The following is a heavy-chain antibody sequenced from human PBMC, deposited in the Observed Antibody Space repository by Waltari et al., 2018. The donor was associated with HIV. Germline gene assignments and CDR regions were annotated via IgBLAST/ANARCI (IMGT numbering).Heavy chain of an antibody. D-gene: IGHD3-22*01. Sequence: EVQLVESGGGLVQPGGSLRLSCAASGFTFSSYWMHCVRQAPGKGRVWVSRINSDGSSTSYADSVKGRFTISRDNAKNTLYLQMNSLRAEDTAVYYCARDSPGDYYDSSGYYDYWGQGTLVTVSS. CDR3: ARDSPGDYYDSSGYYDY. CDR2: INSDGSST. J-gene: IGHJ4*02. V-gene: IGHV3-74*01. CDR1: GFTFSSYW.